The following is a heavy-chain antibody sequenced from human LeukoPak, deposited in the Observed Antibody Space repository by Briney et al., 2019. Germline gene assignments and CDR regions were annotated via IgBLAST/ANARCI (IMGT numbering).Heavy chain of an antibody. J-gene: IGHJ4*02. CDR1: GYSFTNYW. CDR3: ARQYSGTYYRSFDY. CDR2: IYPGDSDT. Sequence: GESLKISCKGSGYSFTNYWIGWVRQMPGKCLEWMGVIYPGDSDTRYSPSFQGQVTISADKSISTAYLQWSSLKASDTAMYYCARQYSGTYYRSFDYWGQGTLVTVSS. D-gene: IGHD3-10*01. V-gene: IGHV5-51*01.